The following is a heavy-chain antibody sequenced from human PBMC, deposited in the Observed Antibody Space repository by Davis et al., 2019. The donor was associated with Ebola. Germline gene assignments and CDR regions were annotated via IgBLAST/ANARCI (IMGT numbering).Heavy chain of an antibody. J-gene: IGHJ2*01. CDR3: ARRLWFGSSSNWYFDL. D-gene: IGHD6-13*01. V-gene: IGHV4-4*02. Sequence: PSETLSLTCAVSGGSISSSNWWSWVRQPPGKGLEWIGEVNHGGSTNYNPSLKSRVTISIDTSKNQFSLKLNSVTAADTAVYYCARRLWFGSSSNWYFDLWGRGTLVTVSS. CDR2: VNHGGST. CDR1: GGSISSSNW.